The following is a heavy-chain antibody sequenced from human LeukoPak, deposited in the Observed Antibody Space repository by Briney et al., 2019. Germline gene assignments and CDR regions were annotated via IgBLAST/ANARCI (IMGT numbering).Heavy chain of an antibody. CDR2: INPNSGGT. CDR3: AREGPYSGSYYSFDI. CDR1: GYTFTCYY. D-gene: IGHD1-26*01. V-gene: IGHV1-2*02. Sequence: GASVKVSCKASGYTFTCYYMHWVRQAPGQGLEWMGWINPNSGGTNYAQKFQGRVTMTRDTSISTAYMELSRLRSDDTAVYYCAREGPYSGSYYSFDIWGQGTMVTVSS. J-gene: IGHJ3*02.